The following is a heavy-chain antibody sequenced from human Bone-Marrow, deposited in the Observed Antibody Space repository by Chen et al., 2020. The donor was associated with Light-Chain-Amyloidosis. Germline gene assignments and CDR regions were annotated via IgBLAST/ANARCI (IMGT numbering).Heavy chain of an antibody. CDR2: ISWNGGRT. J-gene: IGHJ4*02. D-gene: IGHD1-26*01. CDR1: GFTFDNFG. CDR3: VRAPEGGTYLEGIDH. Sequence: EVQLVESGGGVARPGGSLRLSCAASGFTFDNFGMNWVRQGPGKGLEWVSGISWNGGRTGYSESVKGRFTISRDNAKNSLYLQMNSLGPEDTAFYYCVRAPEGGTYLEGIDHWGQGTLVTVSP. V-gene: IGHV3-20*04.